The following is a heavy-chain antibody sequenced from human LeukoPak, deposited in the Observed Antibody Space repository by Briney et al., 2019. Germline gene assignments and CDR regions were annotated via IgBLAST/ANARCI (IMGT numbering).Heavy chain of an antibody. CDR3: ASTYGGTTYYYYYMDI. Sequence: GGSLRLSCAASGFAFSNYNMNWVRQAPGKGLEWVASITTSYYESTYYADSMKGRFTISRDNAKNSLYLQMDSLRAEDTAVYYCASTYGGTTYYYYYMDIWGKGTTVTVSS. CDR1: GFAFSNYN. J-gene: IGHJ6*03. V-gene: IGHV3-21*01. D-gene: IGHD4-23*01. CDR2: ITTSYYEST.